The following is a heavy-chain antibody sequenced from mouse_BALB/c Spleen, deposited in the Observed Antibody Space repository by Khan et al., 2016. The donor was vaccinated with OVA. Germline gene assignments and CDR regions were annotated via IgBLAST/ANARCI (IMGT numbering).Heavy chain of an antibody. CDR1: GFTFTSYG. V-gene: IGHV5-17*02. CDR2: ISSYSSSI. D-gene: IGHD1-1*01. Sequence: EVELVESGGGLVQPGGSRKLSCAASGFTFTSYGMHWIRQAPEKGLEWVAYISSYSSSIYYADTVTGRFSISRDNPKNTLFLQMTSLRSGDTAMYFCATSYFYGYYFDFWNRDTTLTVSS. CDR3: ATSYFYGYYFDF. J-gene: IGHJ2*01.